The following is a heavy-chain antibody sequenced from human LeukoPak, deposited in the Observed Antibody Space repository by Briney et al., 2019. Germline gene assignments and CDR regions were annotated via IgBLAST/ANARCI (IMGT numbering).Heavy chain of an antibody. D-gene: IGHD2-2*01. CDR2: INHSGST. CDR1: GGTFSGYY. V-gene: IGHV4-34*08. Sequence: SETLSRNCAVYGGTFSGYYWSWIRQPPGQGLEWIGEINHSGSTNYNPSLKSRVTISVDTSKNQFSLKLSSVTPADTAVYYCAVDIVVVPGWFDPWGQGTLVTVSS. CDR3: AVDIVVVPGWFDP. J-gene: IGHJ5*02.